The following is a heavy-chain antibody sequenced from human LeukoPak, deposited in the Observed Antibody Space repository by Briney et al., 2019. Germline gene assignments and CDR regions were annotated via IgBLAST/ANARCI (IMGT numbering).Heavy chain of an antibody. J-gene: IGHJ4*02. D-gene: IGHD2-2*01. CDR3: ASGLGYCSSTSCYALGY. CDR2: IIPIFGTA. CDR1: GSTFSSYA. V-gene: IGHV1-69*06. Sequence: SVKVSCKASGSTFSSYAISWVRQAPGQGLEWMGGIIPIFGTANYAQKFQGRVTITADKSTSTAYMELSSLRSEDTAVYYCASGLGYCSSTSCYALGYWGQGTLVTVSS.